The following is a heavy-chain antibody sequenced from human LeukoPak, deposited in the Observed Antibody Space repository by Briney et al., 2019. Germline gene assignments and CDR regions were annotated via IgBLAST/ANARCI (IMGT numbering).Heavy chain of an antibody. CDR1: GFTFSNHG. V-gene: IGHV3-30*02. CDR3: VKDARRTSGWYYFDY. Sequence: GGSLRLSCAASGFTFSNHGMHWVRQAPGKGLEWVAFIKHDESKIHYADSVKGRFTVSRGTAKNTLYLQMNSLRAEDTAVYYCVKDARRTSGWYYFDYWGQGTLVTVSS. D-gene: IGHD6-19*01. J-gene: IGHJ4*02. CDR2: IKHDESKI.